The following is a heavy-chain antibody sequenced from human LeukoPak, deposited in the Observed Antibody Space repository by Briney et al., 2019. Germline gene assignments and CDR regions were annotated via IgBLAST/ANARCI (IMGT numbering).Heavy chain of an antibody. CDR1: GGSISSYY. J-gene: IGHJ4*02. D-gene: IGHD1-1*01. CDR3: ARGWNGDYVDY. Sequence: KPSETLSLTCTVSGGSISSYYWSWIRQPPGKGLEWIGYIYYSGSTNYNPSLKSRVTISVDTSKNQFSLKLSSVTAADTAVYYCARGWNGDYVDYWGQGTLVTVSS. V-gene: IGHV4-59*01. CDR2: IYYSGST.